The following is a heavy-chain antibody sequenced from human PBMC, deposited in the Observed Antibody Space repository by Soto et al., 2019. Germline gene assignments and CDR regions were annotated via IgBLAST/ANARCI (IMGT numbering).Heavy chain of an antibody. V-gene: IGHV1-69*13. CDR3: ARDGLAATPDYYYGMDV. D-gene: IGHD2-15*01. Sequence: AASVKVSFKASGGTFSSYAISWVRQAPGQGLEWMGGIIPIFGTANYAQKFQGRVTITADESTSTAYMELSSLRSEDTAVYYCARDGLAATPDYYYGMDVWGQGTTVTVSS. CDR2: IIPIFGTA. J-gene: IGHJ6*02. CDR1: GGTFSSYA.